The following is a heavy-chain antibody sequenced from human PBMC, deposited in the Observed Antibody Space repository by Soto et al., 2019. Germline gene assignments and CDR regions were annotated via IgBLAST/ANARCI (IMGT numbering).Heavy chain of an antibody. V-gene: IGHV4-31*03. CDR3: ARGLTYGDYVDY. D-gene: IGHD4-17*01. Sequence: SETLSLTCTVSGGSISSGGYYWSWIRQHPGKGLEWIGYIYYSGSTYHNPSLKSRVTISVDTSKNQFSLKLSSVTAADTAVYYFARGLTYGDYVDYWGQGTLVTVSS. CDR1: GGSISSGGYY. CDR2: IYYSGST. J-gene: IGHJ4*02.